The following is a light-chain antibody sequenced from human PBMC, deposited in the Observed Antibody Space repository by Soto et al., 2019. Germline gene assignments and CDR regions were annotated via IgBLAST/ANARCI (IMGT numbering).Light chain of an antibody. V-gene: IGKV1-39*01. CDR3: QQSYSTLLT. Sequence: DIQMTQSPSSLSASVGDRVTITCRASQSISSYLNWYQQKPGKAPNLLIYAASTLQSGVPSRFSGSRSGTDFTLTISSLQPEDFATYYCQQSYSTLLTFGQGSKVEIK. CDR1: QSISSY. CDR2: AAS. J-gene: IGKJ1*01.